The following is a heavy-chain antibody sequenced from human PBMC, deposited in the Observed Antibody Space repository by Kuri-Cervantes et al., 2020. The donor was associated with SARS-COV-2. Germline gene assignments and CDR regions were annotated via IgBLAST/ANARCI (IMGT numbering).Heavy chain of an antibody. Sequence: ASVKVSCKASGYTFTDYYIHWVRQAPGQGLEWMGWISAYNGNTNYAQKLQGRVTMTTDTSTSTAYMELRSLRSDDTAVYYCARSGSYGYFQHWGQGTLVTVSS. D-gene: IGHD1-26*01. J-gene: IGHJ1*01. V-gene: IGHV1-18*04. CDR2: ISAYNGNT. CDR1: GYTFTDYY. CDR3: ARSGSYGYFQH.